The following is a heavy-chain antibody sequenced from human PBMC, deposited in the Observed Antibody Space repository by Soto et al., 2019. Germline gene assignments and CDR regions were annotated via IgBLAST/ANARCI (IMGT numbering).Heavy chain of an antibody. Sequence: QGQLVQSGAEVKKPGASVKVSCKASGYTFTDFGISWVRQAPGQGLEWMGWISAYNSNTNYAQKVQGRVTMTTDTSTSTAYMELRNLTPDDTAVYYCARDSGSLGNWPYFFDYWGQGTLVTVSS. CDR2: ISAYNSNT. D-gene: IGHD1-20*01. CDR1: GYTFTDFG. CDR3: ARDSGSLGNWPYFFDY. V-gene: IGHV1-18*01. J-gene: IGHJ4*02.